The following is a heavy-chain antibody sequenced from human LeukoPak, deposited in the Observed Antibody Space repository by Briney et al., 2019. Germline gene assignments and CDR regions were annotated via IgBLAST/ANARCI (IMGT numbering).Heavy chain of an antibody. V-gene: IGHV3-30-3*01. CDR3: LRGYYDSNRYFDFDY. Sequence: GGSLRLSCAASGFTFSSYAMSWVRQAPGKGLEWVAVMSYDESNRYYADSVKGRFTISRDTSKNTLYLQMNSLRAEDTAVYYCLRGYYDSNRYFDFDYWGRGTLVTVSS. D-gene: IGHD3-22*01. J-gene: IGHJ4*02. CDR1: GFTFSSYA. CDR2: MSYDESNR.